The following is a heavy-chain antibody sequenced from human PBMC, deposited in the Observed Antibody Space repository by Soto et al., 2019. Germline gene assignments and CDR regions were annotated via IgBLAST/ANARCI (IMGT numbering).Heavy chain of an antibody. CDR2: IDHRDSYV. V-gene: IGHV5-10-1*01. D-gene: IGHD2-2*01. J-gene: IGHJ5*02. CDR1: GYPFTTFC. CDR3: ARLYCTTSTCDSWFDP. Sequence: PGESVAFSCTGFGYPFTTFCISWVRQIPGTGLEWMGRIDHRDSYVNYSPSFQGHVTISADKSISTAYLQWGSLKASDTAMYYCARLYCTTSTCDSWFDPWGQGTLVTVSS.